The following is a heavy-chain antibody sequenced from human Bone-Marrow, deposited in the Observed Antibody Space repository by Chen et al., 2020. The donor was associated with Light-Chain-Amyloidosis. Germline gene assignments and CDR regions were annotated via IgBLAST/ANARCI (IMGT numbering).Heavy chain of an antibody. D-gene: IGHD5-12*01. Sequence: EVQLEQSGPEVKKPGESLKTSCKGSGYTFPNYWIGWVRQMPGKGLEWMGVIYPDDSNASASPSFEGQVTTSADKSITTANLQWGSRKASDTAMCYWARRRDGYNLDYWGQGTLVTVSS. CDR2: IYPDDSNA. CDR1: GYTFPNYW. V-gene: IGHV5-51*01. CDR3: ARRRDGYNLDY. J-gene: IGHJ4*02.